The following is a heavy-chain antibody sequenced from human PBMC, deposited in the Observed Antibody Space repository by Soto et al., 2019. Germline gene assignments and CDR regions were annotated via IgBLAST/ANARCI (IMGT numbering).Heavy chain of an antibody. J-gene: IGHJ5*02. D-gene: IGHD6-6*01. CDR1: GYIFTSYA. CDR3: ARSPSRMAAETQLDP. V-gene: IGHV1-3*01. CDR2: INGGAGDT. Sequence: QVQLVQSGAEVRKPGASVKISCKASGYIFTSYAIHWLRQAPGQRLEWMGWINGGAGDTRYSVNFQGRVTFTRDTAATTAFMDLSSLSSADTAIYYCARSPSRMAAETQLDPWGQETLVSVSS.